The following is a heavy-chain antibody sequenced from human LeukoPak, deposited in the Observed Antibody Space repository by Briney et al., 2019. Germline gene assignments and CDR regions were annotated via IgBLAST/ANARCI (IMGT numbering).Heavy chain of an antibody. CDR1: GFTFSSYG. CDR3: AKTGGYCSGGSCPLPQDYFDY. D-gene: IGHD2-15*01. J-gene: IGHJ4*02. Sequence: GGSLRLSCAASGFTFSSYGMHWVRQAPDKGLEWVAFIRYHGSDKYYADSVKGRFTISRDNSKNTPYLQMNSLRAEDTAVYYCAKTGGYCSGGSCPLPQDYFDYWGQGTLVTISS. CDR2: IRYHGSDK. V-gene: IGHV3-30*02.